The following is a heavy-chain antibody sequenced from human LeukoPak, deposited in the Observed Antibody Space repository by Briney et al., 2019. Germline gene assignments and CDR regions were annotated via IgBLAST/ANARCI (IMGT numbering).Heavy chain of an antibody. CDR2: ISSSSTYI. CDR1: GFIFSNFG. V-gene: IGHV3-21*04. Sequence: GGSLRLSCAASGFIFSNFGMSWVRQAPGKGLEWVLSISSSSTYIYYADSVKGRFTISRDNAKNSLYLQMNSLRAEDTAVYYCAKQRGSSSSYYMDVWGKGTTVTVSS. J-gene: IGHJ6*03. D-gene: IGHD6-6*01. CDR3: AKQRGSSSSYYMDV.